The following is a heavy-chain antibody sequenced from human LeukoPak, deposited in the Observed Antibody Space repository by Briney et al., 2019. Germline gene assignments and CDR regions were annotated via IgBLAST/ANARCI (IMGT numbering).Heavy chain of an antibody. D-gene: IGHD2-15*01. CDR2: ISPYNSRR. Sequence: ASVKVSCKASGHSSNTFGITWVRRAPGQGLEWIGWISPYNSRRKYADKFQGRVTMTTDTSTTTSYMELRSLRSDDTAVYFCANVAKGRYFFYYMDVWGKGTTVTVS. CDR1: GHSSNTFG. CDR3: ANVAKGRYFFYYMDV. V-gene: IGHV1-18*01. J-gene: IGHJ6*03.